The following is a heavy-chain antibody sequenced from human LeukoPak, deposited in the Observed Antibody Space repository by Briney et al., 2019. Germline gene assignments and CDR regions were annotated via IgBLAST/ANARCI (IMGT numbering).Heavy chain of an antibody. J-gene: IGHJ6*03. CDR2: ICGSGGST. V-gene: IGHV3-23*01. Sequence: GGSLRLSCAASGFTFSSYAMSWVRQAPGKGLEWVSAICGSGGSTYYADSVKGRFTISRDNSKNTLYLQMNSLRAEDTAVYYCANRESADYYYYMDVWGKGTTVTVSS. CDR3: ANRESADYYYYMDV. D-gene: IGHD6-19*01. CDR1: GFTFSSYA.